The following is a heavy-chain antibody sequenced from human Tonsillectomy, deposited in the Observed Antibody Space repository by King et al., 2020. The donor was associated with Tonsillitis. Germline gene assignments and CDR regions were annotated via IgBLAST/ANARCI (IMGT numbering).Heavy chain of an antibody. D-gene: IGHD6-19*01. V-gene: IGHV4-59*01. CDR2: IYYSGST. Sequence: QLQESGPGLVKPSETLSLTCTVSGGSISSYYWSWLRQPPGKGLEWIGYIYYSGSTNYNPSLKSRVTISVDTSKNQVSLKLSSVTAADTAVYYCARVGGSGWYGVDYWGQGTLVTVSS. CDR3: ARVGGSGWYGVDY. J-gene: IGHJ4*02. CDR1: GGSISSYY.